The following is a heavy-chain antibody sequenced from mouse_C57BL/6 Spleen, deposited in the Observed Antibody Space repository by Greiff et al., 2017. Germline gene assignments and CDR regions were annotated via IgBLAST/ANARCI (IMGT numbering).Heavy chain of an antibody. CDR3: ARGTRRGYYFDY. CDR2: ILPGSGST. J-gene: IGHJ2*01. CDR1: GYTFTGYW. Sequence: QVQLQQSGAELMKPGASVKLSCKATGYTFTGYWIEWVKQRPGHGLEWIGEILPGSGSTNYNEKFKGKATFTADTSSSTAFMPLSSLTTEYSAIYSCARGTRRGYYFDYWCQGTTRTVSS. V-gene: IGHV1-9*01. D-gene: IGHD2-14*01.